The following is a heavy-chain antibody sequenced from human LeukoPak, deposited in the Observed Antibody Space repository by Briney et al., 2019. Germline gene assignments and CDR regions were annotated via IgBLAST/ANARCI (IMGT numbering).Heavy chain of an antibody. CDR3: TTDYWTRDFLGIDY. CDR2: IKSKTDGGTT. J-gene: IGHJ4*02. CDR1: GFTFTRYG. D-gene: IGHD3-3*01. Sequence: PGGTLRLSCAASGFTFTRYGMSWVRQAPGKGLEWVGRIKSKTDGGTTDYAAPVKGRFTISRDDSKNTLYLQMNSLKTEDTAVYYCTTDYWTRDFLGIDYWGQGTLVTVSS. V-gene: IGHV3-15*01.